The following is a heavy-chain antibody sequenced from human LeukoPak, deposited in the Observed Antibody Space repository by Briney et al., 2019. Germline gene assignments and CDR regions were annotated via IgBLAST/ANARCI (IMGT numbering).Heavy chain of an antibody. D-gene: IGHD3-10*01. CDR2: IYYSGST. J-gene: IGHJ5*02. CDR3: ARDSPPAYGSGSYYKNWFDP. V-gene: IGHV4-59*01. Sequence: SETLSLTCTVSGGSISSYYWSWIRQPPGKGLEWIGYIYYSGSTNYNPSLKSRVTISVDTSKNQFSLKLSSVTAADTAVYYCARDSPPAYGSGSYYKNWFDPWGQGTLVTVSS. CDR1: GGSISSYY.